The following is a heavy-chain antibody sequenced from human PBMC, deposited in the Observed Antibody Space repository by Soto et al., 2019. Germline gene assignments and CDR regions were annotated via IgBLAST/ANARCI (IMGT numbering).Heavy chain of an antibody. CDR2: IYQSGST. D-gene: IGHD6-19*01. V-gene: IGHV4-30-2*01. Sequence: QLQLQESGSGLVKPSQTLSLTCAVSGGSISSGGHSWSLIRQPPGKGLEWIGYIYQSGSTYYNPSLKSRVTISVDGSKNQFSLKLSSVTAADTAVYYCARAGGLGAVAVDYWGQGTLVTVSS. CDR3: ARAGGLGAVAVDY. J-gene: IGHJ4*02. CDR1: GGSISSGGHS.